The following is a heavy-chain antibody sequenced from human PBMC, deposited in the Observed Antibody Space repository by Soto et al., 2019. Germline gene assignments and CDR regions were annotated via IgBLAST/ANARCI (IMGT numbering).Heavy chain of an antibody. CDR3: AVPTGY. D-gene: IGHD4-17*01. V-gene: IGHV1-8*01. CDR2: VSPDHGNA. Sequence: QVRVVQSGAEVKKPGASVKVSCKTSGYTFTDYDINWVRQAPGQGLEWMGWVSPDHGNAGYARQFQGISTLTSDTSIHTVLMELLNLLPEYTTGHYIAVPTGYWGQGTKVTVSS. J-gene: IGHJ4*02. CDR1: GYTFTDYD.